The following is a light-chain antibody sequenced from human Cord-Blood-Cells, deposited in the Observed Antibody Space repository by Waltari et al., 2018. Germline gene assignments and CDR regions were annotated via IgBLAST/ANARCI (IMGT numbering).Light chain of an antibody. CDR2: SNN. J-gene: IGLJ2*01. Sequence: QSVLPQPPSASGTPGPRVTIPCSGCSSNIGSNTVNWYQQLPGTAPKLLIYSNNQRPSGVPDRFSGSKSGTSASLAISGLQSEDEADYYCAAWDDSLNGLVFGGGTKLTVL. CDR1: SSNIGSNT. CDR3: AAWDDSLNGLV. V-gene: IGLV1-44*01.